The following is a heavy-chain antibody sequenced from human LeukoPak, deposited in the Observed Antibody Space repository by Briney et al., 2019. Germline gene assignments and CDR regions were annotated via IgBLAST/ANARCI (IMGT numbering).Heavy chain of an antibody. CDR1: GYTFTGYY. D-gene: IGHD3-22*01. CDR3: ARMRAVPYYDSSGRFDY. Sequence: GASVKVSCKASGYTFTGYYMHWVRQAPGQGLEWMGWINPNSGGTNYAQKFQGRVTMTRDTSISTAYMELSRLRSDDTAVYYCARMRAVPYYDSSGRFDYWGQGTLVTVSS. J-gene: IGHJ4*02. V-gene: IGHV1-2*02. CDR2: INPNSGGT.